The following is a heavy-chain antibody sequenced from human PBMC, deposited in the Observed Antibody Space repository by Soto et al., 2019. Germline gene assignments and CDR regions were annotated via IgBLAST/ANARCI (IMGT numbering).Heavy chain of an antibody. CDR1: GFTFSSYW. Sequence: EVQLVESGGGLVQPGGSLRLSCAASGFTFSSYWMSWVRQAPGKGLEWVANIKQDGSEKYYVDSVKGRFTISRDNAKKSLYLQMNSLRAADTGVYYCASQTGDGGYWGQGSLVTVSS. CDR2: IKQDGSEK. V-gene: IGHV3-7*01. D-gene: IGHD7-27*01. J-gene: IGHJ4*02. CDR3: ASQTGDGGY.